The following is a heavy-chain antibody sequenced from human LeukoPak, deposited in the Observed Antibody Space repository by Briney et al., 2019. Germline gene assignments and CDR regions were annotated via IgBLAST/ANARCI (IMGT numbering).Heavy chain of an antibody. D-gene: IGHD3-10*01. V-gene: IGHV3-73*01. Sequence: GGSLRLSCAASGFTFSGSAMHWVRQASGKGLEWVGRIRSKANSYATAYAASVKGRFTISRDDSKNTAYLQMNSLKTEDTAVYYCTSRGSYYYGSGSYYNGFDPWGQGTLVTVSS. CDR2: IRSKANSYAT. CDR1: GFTFSGSA. J-gene: IGHJ5*02. CDR3: TSRGSYYYGSGSYYNGFDP.